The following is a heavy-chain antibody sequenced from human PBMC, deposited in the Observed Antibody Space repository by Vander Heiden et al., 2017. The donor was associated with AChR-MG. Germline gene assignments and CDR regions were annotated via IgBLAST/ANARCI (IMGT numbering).Heavy chain of an antibody. CDR3: ARAYNYHFDY. Sequence: EVQLAETGGGLIQPGGSLRLSCAASGFTFSNSYMGWVGQAPGKGLEWVSYIYSGGSTFYADSVKGRFTISRDNSKNTLYFQMNSLRAEYTAVYYCARAYNYHFDYWGQGTLVTVSS. J-gene: IGHJ4*02. CDR2: IYSGGST. V-gene: IGHV3-53*02. CDR1: GFTFSNSY. D-gene: IGHD1-1*01.